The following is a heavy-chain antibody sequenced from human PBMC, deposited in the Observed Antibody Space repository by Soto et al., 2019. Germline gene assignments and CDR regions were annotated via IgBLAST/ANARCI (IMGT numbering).Heavy chain of an antibody. D-gene: IGHD6-6*01. Sequence: QVQLVQSGAEVKKPGSSVKVSCKASGGTFSSYAISWVRQAPGQGLEWMGGIIPIFGTANYAQKFQGRVTIPADEATSTASMGLSSLRSEDTAVYYCARERYSRSGDYYDYGMDVWGQGTPVTVSS. CDR1: GGTFSSYA. CDR3: ARERYSRSGDYYDYGMDV. CDR2: IIPIFGTA. J-gene: IGHJ6*02. V-gene: IGHV1-69*12.